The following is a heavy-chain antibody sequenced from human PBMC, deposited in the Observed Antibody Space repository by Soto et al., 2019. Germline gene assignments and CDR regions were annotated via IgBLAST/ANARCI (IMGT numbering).Heavy chain of an antibody. CDR3: ARQPNKYSSSWHLGMDFDY. V-gene: IGHV4-39*01. J-gene: IGHJ4*02. CDR1: GGSISSSSYY. Sequence: SETLSLTCTVSGGSISSSSYYWGWIRQPPGKGLEWIGSIYYSGSTYYNPSLKSRVTISVDTSKNQFSLKLSSVTAADTAVYYCARQPNKYSSSWHLGMDFDYWGQGTLVTVSS. D-gene: IGHD6-13*01. CDR2: IYYSGST.